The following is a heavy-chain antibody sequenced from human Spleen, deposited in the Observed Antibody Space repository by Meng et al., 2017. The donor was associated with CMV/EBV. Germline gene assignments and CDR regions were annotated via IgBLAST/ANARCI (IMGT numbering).Heavy chain of an antibody. V-gene: IGHV1-46*01. CDR1: GYTFTSYY. Sequence: ASVKVSCKASGYTFTSYYMHWVRQAPGQGLEWMGIINPSGGGTNFPQNFQGRVTMTRDTSTSTVYMELSSLGSEDTAVYYCARGYYDFWSAQRGSWFDPWGQGTLVTVSS. CDR2: INPSGGGT. D-gene: IGHD3-3*01. J-gene: IGHJ5*02. CDR3: ARGYYDFWSAQRGSWFDP.